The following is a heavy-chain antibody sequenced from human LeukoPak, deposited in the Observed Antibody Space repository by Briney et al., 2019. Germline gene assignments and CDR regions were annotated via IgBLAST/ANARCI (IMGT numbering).Heavy chain of an antibody. Sequence: ASVKVSCKASGYTFTGYYIHWVRQAPGQGLEWMGRINPSGGSTRYAQKFQGRVTMTRDTSTSTVYMELSSLRSEDTAVYYCARDPRSDAFDIWGQGTMVTVSS. J-gene: IGHJ3*02. D-gene: IGHD3-10*01. CDR2: INPSGGST. V-gene: IGHV1-46*01. CDR3: ARDPRSDAFDI. CDR1: GYTFTGYY.